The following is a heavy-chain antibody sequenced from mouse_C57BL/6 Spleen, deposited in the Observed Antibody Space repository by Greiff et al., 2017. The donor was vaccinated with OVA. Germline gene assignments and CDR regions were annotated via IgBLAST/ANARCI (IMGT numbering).Heavy chain of an antibody. V-gene: IGHV3-6*01. J-gene: IGHJ4*01. CDR2: ISYDGSN. Sequence: ESGPGLVKPSQSLSLTCSVTGYSITSGYYWNWIRQFPGNKLEWMGYISYDGSNNYNPSLKNRISITRDTSKNQFFLKLNSVTTEDTATYYCARGTGRGDYWGQGTSVTVSS. CDR3: ARGTGRGDY. CDR1: GYSITSGYY.